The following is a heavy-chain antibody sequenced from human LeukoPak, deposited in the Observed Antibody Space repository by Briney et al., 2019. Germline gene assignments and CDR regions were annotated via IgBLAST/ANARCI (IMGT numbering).Heavy chain of an antibody. Sequence: PGGSLRLSCAASGFTFSSYAMSWVRQAPGKGLEWVSAISGSGGSTYYADSVKGRFTISRDNSKNTLYLQMNSLRAEDTAVYYCARGREEQWLAYFDYWGQGTLVTVSS. CDR2: ISGSGGST. D-gene: IGHD6-19*01. CDR3: ARGREEQWLAYFDY. CDR1: GFTFSSYA. V-gene: IGHV3-23*01. J-gene: IGHJ4*02.